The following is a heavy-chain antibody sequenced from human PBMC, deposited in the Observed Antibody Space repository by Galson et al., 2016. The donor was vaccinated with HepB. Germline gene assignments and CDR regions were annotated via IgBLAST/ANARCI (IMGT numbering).Heavy chain of an antibody. D-gene: IGHD5-24*01. J-gene: IGHJ4*02. Sequence: ETLSLTCGVYGGSFTGYYCNWFRQPPGMGLEWIGEIHPSGSTSYNPSLGSRVTISLDTSKNQSSLKVDSVTAADTAVYFCSRGLDAYKAGNYWGQGTLVTVAA. CDR3: SRGLDAYKAGNY. CDR2: IHPSGST. V-gene: IGHV4-34*01. CDR1: GGSFTGYY.